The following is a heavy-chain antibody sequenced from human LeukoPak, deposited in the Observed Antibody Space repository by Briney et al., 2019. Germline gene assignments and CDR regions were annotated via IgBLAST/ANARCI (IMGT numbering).Heavy chain of an antibody. J-gene: IGHJ6*02. V-gene: IGHV4-59*01. D-gene: IGHD6-6*01. CDR2: IYYSGST. Sequence: PSETLSLNCTVSGGSISSYYWSWIRQPPGKGLEWIGYIYYSGSTNYNPSLKSRVTISVDTSKNQFSLKLSSVTAADTAVYYCARDIAAPDYYYGMDVWGQGTTVTVSS. CDR3: ARDIAAPDYYYGMDV. CDR1: GGSISSYY.